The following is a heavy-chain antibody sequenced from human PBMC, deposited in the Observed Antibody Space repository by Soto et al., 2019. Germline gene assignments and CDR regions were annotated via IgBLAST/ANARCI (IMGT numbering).Heavy chain of an antibody. D-gene: IGHD1-1*01. CDR3: ASENWYVFDH. J-gene: IGHJ4*02. Sequence: ASVKVSCKASGYTFTGYYMHWVRQAPGQGLEWMGWINPNSGGTNYAQKFQGWVTMTRDTSISTAYMELSRLRAEDTALYYCASENWYVFDHWGQGTPVTVSS. CDR2: INPNSGGT. V-gene: IGHV1-2*04. CDR1: GYTFTGYY.